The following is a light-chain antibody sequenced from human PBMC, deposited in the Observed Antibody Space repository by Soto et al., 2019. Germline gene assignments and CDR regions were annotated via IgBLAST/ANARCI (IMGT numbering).Light chain of an antibody. CDR3: QQYDAWPPGT. Sequence: DIVMTQSPAFLSASLGERVTLSCRASRSIDTYLAWFQHKLGQPPRLLIFGASTRAAGVPPRFSGGGSGTEFILTITSLQSEDFAVYFCQQYDAWPPGTFGGGTTVEI. CDR1: RSIDTY. V-gene: IGKV3-15*01. CDR2: GAS. J-gene: IGKJ4*01.